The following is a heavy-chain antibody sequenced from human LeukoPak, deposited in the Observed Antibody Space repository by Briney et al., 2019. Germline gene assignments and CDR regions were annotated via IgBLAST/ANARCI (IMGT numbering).Heavy chain of an antibody. CDR3: ARDGVAAAGTFDY. CDR1: GGSISSYY. Sequence: PSETLSLTCTVSGGSISSYYWSWIRQPPGKGLEWIGYIYYSGSTNYNPSLKSRVTISVDTSKNQFSLKLSSVTAADTAVYYCARDGVAAAGTFDYWGQGTLVTVSS. CDR2: IYYSGST. D-gene: IGHD6-13*01. J-gene: IGHJ4*02. V-gene: IGHV4-59*12.